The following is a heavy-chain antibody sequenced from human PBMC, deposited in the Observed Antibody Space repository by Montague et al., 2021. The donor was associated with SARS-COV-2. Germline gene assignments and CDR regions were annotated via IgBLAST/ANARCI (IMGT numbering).Heavy chain of an antibody. D-gene: IGHD2-15*01. CDR3: ARHYSATLPAVY. V-gene: IGHV4-59*08. J-gene: IGHJ4*02. Sequence: SETLSLTCTVSGGSISSFYWSWFRQPPGKGLEWIGYIPDSGSTNYNPSLTSRVTMPVDTSKNQFSLKVNSVTAADTAVYYCARHYSATLPAVYWGQGTLVTVSS. CDR2: IPDSGST. CDR1: GGSISSFY.